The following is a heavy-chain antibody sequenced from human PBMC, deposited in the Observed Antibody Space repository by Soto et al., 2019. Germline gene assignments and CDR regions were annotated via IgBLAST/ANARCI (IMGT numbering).Heavy chain of an antibody. J-gene: IGHJ6*02. D-gene: IGHD1-1*01. CDR2: TNNDGSKE. V-gene: IGHV3-74*01. CDR1: GFGFSSYW. CDR3: ARDRSAGNYFYYGMDV. Sequence: GGSLRLSCAASGFGFSSYWMHWVRQAPGKGLVWVSRTNNDGSKEYYSDSVKGRFTISRDNSKNMLYLQMNSVRVEDTAVYFCARDRSAGNYFYYGMDVWGQGTTVTVSS.